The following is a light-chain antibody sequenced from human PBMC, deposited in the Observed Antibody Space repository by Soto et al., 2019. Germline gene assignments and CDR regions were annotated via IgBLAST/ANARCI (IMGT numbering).Light chain of an antibody. CDR2: TTY. CDR1: TGAVTSGFY. V-gene: IGLV7-43*01. Sequence: QAVVTQEPSLTVSPGGTVTLTCDSNTGAVTSGFYPNWFQQKPGQAPRPLIYTTYHKYSWTPARFTGSLLGGKAVLTLSDAQPDDEAEYHCLLYADASMLFGGGTKLTVL. J-gene: IGLJ2*01. CDR3: LLYADASML.